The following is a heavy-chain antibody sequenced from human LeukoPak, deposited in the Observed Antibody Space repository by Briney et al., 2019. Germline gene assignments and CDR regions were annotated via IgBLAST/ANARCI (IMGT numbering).Heavy chain of an antibody. CDR2: IRNKANRDTT. J-gene: IGHJ6*04. Sequence: GGSLRLSCAVSGLTFSDHKVDWVRQAPGKGLEWVGRIRNKANRDTTEYAASVKGRFTISRDDSKNSLYLQMNSLRAEDTAVYYCAELGITMIGGVWGKGTTVTISS. D-gene: IGHD3-10*02. CDR3: AELGITMIGGV. V-gene: IGHV3-72*01. CDR1: GLTFSDHK.